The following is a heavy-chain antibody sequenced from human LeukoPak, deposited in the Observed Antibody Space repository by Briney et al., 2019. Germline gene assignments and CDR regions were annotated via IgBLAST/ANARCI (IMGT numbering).Heavy chain of an antibody. CDR2: IYWVDDK. V-gene: IGHV2-5*02. J-gene: IGHJ4*02. Sequence: SGPTLVKPTQTLTLTCTFSGFSLSTSGVGVGWIREPPGKALEWLALIYWVDDKRYSSPLKSRLTITKDTFKTQVVLTMTNMDPVDPGTCYCAHSNSVLRWFGESPFDYGGQETLLTVPS. D-gene: IGHD3-10*01. CDR3: AHSNSVLRWFGESPFDY. CDR1: GFSLSTSGVG.